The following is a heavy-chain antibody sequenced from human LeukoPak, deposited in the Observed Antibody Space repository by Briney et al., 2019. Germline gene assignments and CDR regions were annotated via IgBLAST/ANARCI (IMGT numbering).Heavy chain of an antibody. V-gene: IGHV3-30*19. CDR3: ARDRHGSGVFDY. CDR1: GFTFSSYG. Sequence: GGSLRLSCAASGFTFSSYGMHWVRQAPGKGLEWVAVIWYDGSNKYYADSVKGRFTISRDNSKNTLYLQMNSLRAEDTAVYYCARDRHGSGVFDYWGQGTLVTASS. D-gene: IGHD3-10*01. J-gene: IGHJ4*02. CDR2: IWYDGSNK.